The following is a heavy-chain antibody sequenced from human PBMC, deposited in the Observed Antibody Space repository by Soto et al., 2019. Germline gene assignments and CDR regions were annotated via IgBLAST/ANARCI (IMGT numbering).Heavy chain of an antibody. V-gene: IGHV1-69*13. CDR2: IIPIFGTA. D-gene: IGHD2-2*01. CDR3: ARDGCSSTSCYSADYYYYYGMDV. Sequence: SVKVSCKASGGTFSSYAISWVRQAPGQGLEWMGGIIPIFGTANYAQKFQGRVTITADESTSTAYMELSGLRSEDTAVYYCARDGCSSTSCYSADYYYYYGMDVRGQGTTVTVSS. CDR1: GGTFSSYA. J-gene: IGHJ6*02.